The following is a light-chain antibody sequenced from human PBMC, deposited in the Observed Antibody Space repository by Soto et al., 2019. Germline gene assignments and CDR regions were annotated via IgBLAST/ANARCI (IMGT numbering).Light chain of an antibody. CDR2: GNT. J-gene: IGLJ1*01. CDR3: QSDDSSLSASYV. Sequence: QSVLTLPPSVSGAPGQRVTISCTGCSSNIGAGCEVHWYQHLPGKAPKLLIYGNTNRPSGVPDRFSGYKSGTSASLAITGLQAADEADYYCQSDDSSLSASYVFGRGTKVTVL. CDR1: SSNIGAGCE. V-gene: IGLV1-40*01.